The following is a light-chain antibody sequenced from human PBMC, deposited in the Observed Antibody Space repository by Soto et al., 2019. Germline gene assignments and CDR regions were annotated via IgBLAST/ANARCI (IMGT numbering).Light chain of an antibody. CDR2: WAS. Sequence: DIVMTQSPDSLAVYLGERATINCKSSESVLYSSNNNNYLAWYQQKPRQPPKLLIYWASTRESGVPDRFSGSGSGTDFTLTITSLQAEDVGIYYCQQYYSTPWTFGQGTKVEIK. CDR3: QQYYSTPWT. V-gene: IGKV4-1*01. CDR1: ESVLYSSNNNNY. J-gene: IGKJ1*01.